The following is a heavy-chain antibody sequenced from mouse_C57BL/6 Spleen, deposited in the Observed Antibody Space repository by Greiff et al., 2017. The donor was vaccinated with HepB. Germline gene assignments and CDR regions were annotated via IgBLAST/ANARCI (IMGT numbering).Heavy chain of an antibody. Sequence: LQQSGGGLVQPGGSMKLSCVASGFTFSNYWMNWVRQSPEKGLEWVAQIRLKSDNYATHYAESVKGRFTISRDDSKSSVYLQMNNLRAEDTGIYYCTREDGYYWFAYWGQGTLVTVSA. V-gene: IGHV6-3*01. CDR2: IRLKSDNYAT. CDR1: GFTFSNYW. J-gene: IGHJ3*01. CDR3: TREDGYYWFAY. D-gene: IGHD2-3*01.